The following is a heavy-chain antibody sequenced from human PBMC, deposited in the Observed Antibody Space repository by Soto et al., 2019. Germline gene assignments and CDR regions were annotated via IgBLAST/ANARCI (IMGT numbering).Heavy chain of an antibody. CDR2: ISGSGGST. Sequence: PGGSLRLSCAASGFTFSSYAMSWVRQAAGKGLEWVSAISGSGGSTYYADSVQGRFTISRDNSKNTVYLQMNSLRAEDTAVYYCAKSPARYSGSYYNNYYYGMDVWGQGTTVTVS. D-gene: IGHD1-26*01. J-gene: IGHJ6*02. V-gene: IGHV3-23*01. CDR1: GFTFSSYA. CDR3: AKSPARYSGSYYNNYYYGMDV.